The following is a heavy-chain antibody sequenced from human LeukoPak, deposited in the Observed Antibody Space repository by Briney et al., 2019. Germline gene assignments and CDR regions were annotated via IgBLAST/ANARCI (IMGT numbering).Heavy chain of an antibody. CDR2: ISSSSSYI. CDR1: GFTFSSYS. D-gene: IGHD2-2*01. V-gene: IGHV3-21*01. J-gene: IGHJ4*02. CDR3: ASLGYCSSTSCSYYFDY. Sequence: GGSLRLSCAASGFTFSSYSMNWVRRAPGKGLEWVSSISSSSSYIYYADSVKGRFTISRDNAKNSLYLQMNSLRAEDTAVYYCASLGYCSSTSCSYYFDYWGQGTLVTVSS.